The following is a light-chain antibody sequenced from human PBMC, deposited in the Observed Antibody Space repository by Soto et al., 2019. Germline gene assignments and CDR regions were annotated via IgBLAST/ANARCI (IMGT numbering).Light chain of an antibody. Sequence: QSVLTQPASVSGSPGQSITVSCTGTSSDFGGYNYVSWYQQYPGEAPKVIIYDVSDRPSGVSNRFSGSKSGNTASLTISGLQTEDEADYYCSSYTSSSTLVVFGTGTKVTVL. CDR2: DVS. J-gene: IGLJ1*01. CDR3: SSYTSSSTLVV. V-gene: IGLV2-14*03. CDR1: SSDFGGYNY.